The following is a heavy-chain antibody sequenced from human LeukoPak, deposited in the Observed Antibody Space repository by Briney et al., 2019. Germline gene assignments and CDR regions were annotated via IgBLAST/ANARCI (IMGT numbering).Heavy chain of an antibody. CDR3: ARADSGNRDYYYGMDV. V-gene: IGHV1-46*01. J-gene: IGHJ6*02. D-gene: IGHD1-26*01. CDR2: INPSGGST. CDR1: GYTFTSYY. Sequence: GASVKVSCKASGYTFTSYYMHWVRQAPGQGLEWMGIINPSGGSTSYAQKFQGRVTMTRDTSTSTVYMELSSLRSEDTAVYYCARADSGNRDYYYGMDVWGQGTTVTVSS.